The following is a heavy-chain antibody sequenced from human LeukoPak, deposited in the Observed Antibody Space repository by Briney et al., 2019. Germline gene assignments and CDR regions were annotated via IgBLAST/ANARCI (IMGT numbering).Heavy chain of an antibody. D-gene: IGHD6-13*01. CDR2: IYYSGST. CDR3: AGSIAAVGHRHYGMDV. V-gene: IGHV4-59*01. CDR1: GASISSYF. Sequence: PSETLSLTCTVSGASISSYFWSWIRQPPGKGLEWIGYIYYSGSTKYNPSLKSRVTISVDTSKNQFSLKLSSVTAADTAVYFCAGSIAAVGHRHYGMDVWGQGTTVTVSS. J-gene: IGHJ6*02.